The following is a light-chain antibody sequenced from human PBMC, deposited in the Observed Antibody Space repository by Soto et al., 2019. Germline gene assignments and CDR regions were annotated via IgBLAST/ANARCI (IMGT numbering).Light chain of an antibody. CDR1: QSVSSNY. CDR2: GAS. J-gene: IGKJ2*01. CDR3: LQYGSSLYT. V-gene: IGKV3-20*01. Sequence: EIVLTQSPGTLSLSPGERATLSCRASQSVSSNYLAWYQQKPGQAPRLLIYGASSRATGIPNMFSGSGSGTDFTLTISRMDPDDFAVYYCLQYGSSLYTFGQGTKLEI.